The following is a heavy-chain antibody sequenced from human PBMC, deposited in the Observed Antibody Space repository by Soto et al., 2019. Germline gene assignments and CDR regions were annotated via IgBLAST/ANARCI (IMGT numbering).Heavy chain of an antibody. V-gene: IGHV1-46*01. Sequence: QVQLVQSGAEVKKPGASVTLSCKASGYTFTSHYLHWVRQAPGQGLEWMGIINPTGGKTSYGSNCQGRVRLTRDKSRRTVYMDLSSLRSDDTAMYYCVRERLSPTAVPGRGVSDYFDYWGLGTLVTVSS. D-gene: IGHD6-19*01. CDR1: GYTFTSHY. CDR2: INPTGGKT. CDR3: VRERLSPTAVPGRGVSDYFDY. J-gene: IGHJ4*02.